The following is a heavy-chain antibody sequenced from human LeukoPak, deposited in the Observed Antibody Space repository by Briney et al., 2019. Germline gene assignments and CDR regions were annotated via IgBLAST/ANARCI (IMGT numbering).Heavy chain of an antibody. Sequence: PSETLSLTRTVSGYSISRGFYWVWIRQTPGKGVEWVGSIYRSGSTNYNPSLKSRVTISVDTSKNQFSLKVNSVTAADTALYYCARGDCSSTICYSPMDVWGKGTTVTVSS. J-gene: IGHJ6*03. CDR3: ARGDCSSTICYSPMDV. D-gene: IGHD2-2*01. CDR2: IYRSGST. V-gene: IGHV4-38-2*02. CDR1: GYSISRGFY.